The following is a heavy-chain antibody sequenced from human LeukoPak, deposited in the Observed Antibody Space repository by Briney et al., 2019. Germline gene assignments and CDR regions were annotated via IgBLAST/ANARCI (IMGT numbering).Heavy chain of an antibody. V-gene: IGHV3-66*01. CDR1: GFTVSSNY. D-gene: IGHD3-16*02. Sequence: PGGSLRLSCAASGFTVSSNYMSWVRQAPGKGLEWVSVIYSGGSTYYADSVKGRFTISRDNSKNTLYLQMNSLRAEDTAVYYCARDLRRVDDYVWGSYRYTYAFDIWGQGTMVTVSS. CDR2: IYSGGST. CDR3: ARDLRRVDDYVWGSYRYTYAFDI. J-gene: IGHJ3*02.